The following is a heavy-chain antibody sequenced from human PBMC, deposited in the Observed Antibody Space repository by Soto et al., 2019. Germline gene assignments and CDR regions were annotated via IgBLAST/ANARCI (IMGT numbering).Heavy chain of an antibody. V-gene: IGHV4-4*07. Sequence: LTFTVSGGSMSSYYWSWIRQPAGKVLEWIGRIYTSRNTSYNPSLKSRLTMSVDTSKKQFSLRLTSVTAADTAVYYCARGGAAGVAYGMEVWGQGTTVTVSS. D-gene: IGHD6-13*01. CDR1: GGSMSSYY. CDR2: IYTSRNT. CDR3: ARGGAAGVAYGMEV. J-gene: IGHJ6*02.